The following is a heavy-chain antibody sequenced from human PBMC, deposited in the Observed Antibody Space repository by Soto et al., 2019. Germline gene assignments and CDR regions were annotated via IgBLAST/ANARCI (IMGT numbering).Heavy chain of an antibody. CDR2: ISAYNGNT. Sequence: ASVKVSCKASGYTFTSYGISWVRQAPGQGLEWMGWISAYNGNTNYAQKLQGRVTMTTDTSTSTAYMELGSLRSDDTAVYYCVRVWSGYLIDYWGQGTLVTVSS. D-gene: IGHD3-3*01. J-gene: IGHJ4*02. V-gene: IGHV1-18*01. CDR3: VRVWSGYLIDY. CDR1: GYTFTSYG.